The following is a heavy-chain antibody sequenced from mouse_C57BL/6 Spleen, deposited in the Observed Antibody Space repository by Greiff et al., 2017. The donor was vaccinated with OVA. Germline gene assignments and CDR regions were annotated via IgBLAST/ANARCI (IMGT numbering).Heavy chain of an antibody. V-gene: IGHV1-53*01. CDR3: ARRIYYGNYWYFDV. J-gene: IGHJ1*03. D-gene: IGHD2-1*01. CDR1: RYTFTSYW. CDR2: INPSNGGT. Sequence: QVQLKQSGTELVKPGASVKLSCKASRYTFTSYWMHWVKQRPGQGLEWIGNINPSNGGTNYNEKFKSKATLTVDKSSSTAYMQLSSLTSEDSAVYYCARRIYYGNYWYFDVWGTGTTVTVSS.